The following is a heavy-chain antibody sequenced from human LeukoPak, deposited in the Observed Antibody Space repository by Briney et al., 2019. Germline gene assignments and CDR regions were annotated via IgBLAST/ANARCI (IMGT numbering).Heavy chain of an antibody. CDR1: GFTFSSYA. Sequence: GGSLRLSCAASGFTFSSYAMSWVRQAPAEGLEWVSTISASGGSTFYADSVKGRFTIFRDNSKNTMYLQMNNLRVDVTAVYSCAKDPYSGSPSCFYDWGQGTLVAASS. V-gene: IGHV3-23*01. J-gene: IGHJ4*02. D-gene: IGHD5-12*01. CDR2: ISASGGST. CDR3: AKDPYSGSPSCFYD.